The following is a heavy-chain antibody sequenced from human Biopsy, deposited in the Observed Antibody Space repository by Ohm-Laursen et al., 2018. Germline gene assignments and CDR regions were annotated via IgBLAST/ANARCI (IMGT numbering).Heavy chain of an antibody. J-gene: IGHJ1*01. D-gene: IGHD3-9*01. Sequence: SSVKVSCKAPGGTFSNYGVNWVRRAPGQGLEWLGGNIPILGTGNYAQKFQDRVTVAADTSTSTVTMELRSLRSDDTAVYYCATKLTGYSHHWGQEPLSSSPQ. CDR2: NIPILGTG. V-gene: IGHV1-69*06. CDR1: GGTFSNYG. CDR3: ATKLTGYSHH.